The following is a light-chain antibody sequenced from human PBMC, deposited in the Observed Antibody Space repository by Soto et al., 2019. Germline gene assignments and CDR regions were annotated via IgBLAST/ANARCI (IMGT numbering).Light chain of an antibody. CDR1: QSVSSN. V-gene: IGKV3-15*01. J-gene: IGKJ1*01. CDR2: GAS. Sequence: EIVMTQSPATLSVSPGERATLSCRASQSVSSNLAWYQQKPGQAPRLLIYGASTRATGIPARFSGSGSGTEVTPTISSLQSEDFAVYYCQQYNKWPPWTFGQGTKVEIK. CDR3: QQYNKWPPWT.